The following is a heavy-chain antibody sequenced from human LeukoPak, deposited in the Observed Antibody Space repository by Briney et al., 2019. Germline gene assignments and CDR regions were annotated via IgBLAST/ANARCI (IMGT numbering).Heavy chain of an antibody. J-gene: IGHJ4*02. CDR3: ARVESGIVGATDFDY. CDR1: GYSISSGYY. V-gene: IGHV4-38-2*02. Sequence: PSETLSLTCTVSGYSISSGYYWGWIRQPPGKGLEWFGSIYHSGSTYYNPSLKSRVTISVDTSKNQFSLKLSSVTAADTAVYYCARVESGIVGATDFDYWGQGTLVTVSS. CDR2: IYHSGST. D-gene: IGHD1-26*01.